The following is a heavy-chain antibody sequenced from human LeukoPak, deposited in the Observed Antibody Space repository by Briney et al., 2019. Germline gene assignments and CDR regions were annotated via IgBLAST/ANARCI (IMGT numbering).Heavy chain of an antibody. D-gene: IGHD5-24*01. J-gene: IGHJ4*02. CDR3: AKVAMATTEFDY. V-gene: IGHV3-23*01. CDR2: ISGSGGST. CDR1: GFTFSSYA. Sequence: GGSLRLSCAASGFTFSSYAMSWVRQAPGKGLEWVLAISGSGGSTYCADSVKGRFTISRDNSKNTLYLQMNSLRAEDTAVYYCAKVAMATTEFDYWGQGTLVTVSS.